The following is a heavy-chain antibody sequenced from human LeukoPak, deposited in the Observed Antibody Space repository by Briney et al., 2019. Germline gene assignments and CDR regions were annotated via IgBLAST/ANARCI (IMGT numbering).Heavy chain of an antibody. Sequence: PGGSLRLSCAASGFDFSSYTMNWVRQAPGRGLEWVSLISGSGGSTYYADSVKGRFTISRDNSKNTLYLQMNSLRAEDTAVYYCAKGLYCSSSSCFRGYLDYWGQGTLVTVSS. CDR2: ISGSGGST. V-gene: IGHV3-23*01. J-gene: IGHJ4*02. D-gene: IGHD2-2*01. CDR3: AKGLYCSSSSCFRGYLDY. CDR1: GFDFSSYT.